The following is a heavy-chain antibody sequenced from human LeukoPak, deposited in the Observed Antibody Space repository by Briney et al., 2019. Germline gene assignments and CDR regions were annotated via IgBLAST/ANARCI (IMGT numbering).Heavy chain of an antibody. J-gene: IGHJ4*02. D-gene: IGHD6-13*01. CDR2: VSPSSTST. V-gene: IGHV3-23*01. CDR3: AKNSAGPPFYDY. Sequence: PGGSLRLSCTASGFTFSSSAMTWVRQAPGKGLERVSAVSPSSTSTYYADSVKGRFTISRDNSMSTLYLQMNSLRAEDTAVYYCAKNSAGPPFYDYWGQGTLVTVSS. CDR1: GFTFSSSA.